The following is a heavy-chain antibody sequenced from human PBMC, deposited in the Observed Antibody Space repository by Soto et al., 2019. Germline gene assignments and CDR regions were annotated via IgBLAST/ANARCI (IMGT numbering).Heavy chain of an antibody. J-gene: IGHJ5*02. Sequence: EVQMVESGGGLIQPGGSLKLSCAVSGFGVTESETYVSWIRQAPGKGLEWVAAFYRGGRRNYAASVKGRFVISRDKSENSVFLQLNIVRVEDTAVYYCAREVVVGATAKFDRWGQGTMVIVSP. V-gene: IGHV3-53*03. D-gene: IGHD2-21*01. CDR3: AREVVVGATAKFDR. CDR2: FYRGGRR. CDR1: GFGVTESETY.